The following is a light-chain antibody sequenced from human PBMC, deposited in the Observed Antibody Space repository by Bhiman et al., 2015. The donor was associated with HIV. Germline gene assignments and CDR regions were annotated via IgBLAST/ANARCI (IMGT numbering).Light chain of an antibody. CDR1: KLGDKY. Sequence: SYELTQPPSVSVSPGQTASITCSGDKLGDKYACWYQQKPGQSPVLVIYQDSERPSGIPERFSGSNSGNTATLSISGTQAMDEADYYCQAWDSTTGGVFGGGTKLTVL. CDR2: QDS. V-gene: IGLV3-1*01. CDR3: QAWDSTTGGV. J-gene: IGLJ2*01.